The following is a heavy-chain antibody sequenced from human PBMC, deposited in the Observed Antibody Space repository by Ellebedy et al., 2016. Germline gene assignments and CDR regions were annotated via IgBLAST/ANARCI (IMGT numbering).Heavy chain of an antibody. CDR2: ISGHSLFT. D-gene: IGHD3-16*01. Sequence: GGSLRLSCAVSGFTFRDYYMIWIRQAPGKGLEWVSYISGHSLFTNYADSVKGRFTISRDNAKNSLFLQMNSLRSEDTAVYYCARDLYDDFVWGGHHSGHYFDSWGQGTLVTVSS. V-gene: IGHV3-11*06. CDR1: GFTFRDYY. J-gene: IGHJ4*02. CDR3: ARDLYDDFVWGGHHSGHYFDS.